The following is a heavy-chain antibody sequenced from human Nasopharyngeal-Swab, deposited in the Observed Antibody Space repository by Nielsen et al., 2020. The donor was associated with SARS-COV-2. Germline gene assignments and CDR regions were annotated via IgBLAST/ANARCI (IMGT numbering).Heavy chain of an antibody. J-gene: IGHJ4*02. CDR2: ISSSSSYI. CDR3: ARGGYSSSWYQLDY. Sequence: WIRQPPGKGLEWVSSISSSSSYIYYADSVKGRFTISRDNAKNTLYLQMNSLRAEDTAVYYCARGGYSSSWYQLDYWGQGTLVTVSS. V-gene: IGHV3-21*01. D-gene: IGHD6-13*01.